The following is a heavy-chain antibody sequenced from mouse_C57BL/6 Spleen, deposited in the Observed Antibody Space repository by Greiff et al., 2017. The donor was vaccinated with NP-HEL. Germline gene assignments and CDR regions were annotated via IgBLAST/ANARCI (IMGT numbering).Heavy chain of an antibody. V-gene: IGHV1-55*01. CDR1: GYTFTSYW. J-gene: IGHJ2*01. Sequence: QVQLKESGAELVKPGASVKMSCKASGYTFTSYWITWVKQRPGQGLEWIGDIYPGSGSTNYNEKFKSKATLTVDTSSSTAYMQLSSLTSEDSAVYYCARGGLLREYFDYWGQGTTLTVSS. CDR3: ARGGLLREYFDY. CDR2: IYPGSGST. D-gene: IGHD2-3*01.